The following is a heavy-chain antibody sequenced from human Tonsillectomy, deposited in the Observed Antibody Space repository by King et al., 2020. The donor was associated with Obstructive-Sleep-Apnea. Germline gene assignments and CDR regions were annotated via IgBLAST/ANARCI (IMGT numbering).Heavy chain of an antibody. J-gene: IGHJ4*02. CDR3: ARVVSGDYNDYFDY. Sequence: VQLQESGPGLVKTSQTLSLTCAVSGGSISSGGYSWSWIRQPPGKGLEWIGYIYYSGSTYYNPSLKSRVTISVDTSKNQFSLKLSSVTAADTAVYYCARVVSGDYNDYFDYWGQGTLVTVSS. D-gene: IGHD4-17*01. CDR1: GGSISSGGYS. CDR2: IYYSGST. V-gene: IGHV4-30-4*07.